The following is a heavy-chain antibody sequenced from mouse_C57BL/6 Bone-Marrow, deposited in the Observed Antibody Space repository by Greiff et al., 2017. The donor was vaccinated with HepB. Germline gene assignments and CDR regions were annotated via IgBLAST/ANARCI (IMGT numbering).Heavy chain of an antibody. CDR1: GFTFSSYA. V-gene: IGHV5-9-1*02. CDR3: TRGGITFDY. Sequence: DVQLVESGEGLVKPGGSLKLSCAASGFTFSSYAMSWVRQTPEKRLEWVAYISSGGDYIYYADTVKGRFPISRDNARNTLYLQMSSLKSEDTAMYYCTRGGITFDYWGQGTTLTVSS. CDR2: ISSGGDYI. J-gene: IGHJ2*01. D-gene: IGHD1-1*01.